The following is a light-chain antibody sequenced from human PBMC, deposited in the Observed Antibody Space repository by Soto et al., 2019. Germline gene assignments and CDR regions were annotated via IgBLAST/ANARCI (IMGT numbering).Light chain of an antibody. CDR3: QQYNSYSQT. CDR1: QSISRY. V-gene: IGKV1-39*01. J-gene: IGKJ1*01. Sequence: DIQMTQSPSSLSASVGDRVTITCRASQSISRYLNWYQQKPGKAPNLLIYVASSLQSEVPSRFSGSGSGTDFTLTITSLQPEDFATYYCQQYNSYSQTFGQGTKVDIK. CDR2: VAS.